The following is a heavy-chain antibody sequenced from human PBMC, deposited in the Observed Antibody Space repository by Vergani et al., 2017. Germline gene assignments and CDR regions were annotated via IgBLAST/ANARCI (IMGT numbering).Heavy chain of an antibody. CDR1: GFTFNQYG. CDR3: ARDLRLLYTRFDP. Sequence: LEESGGGSVKPGGSLRLSCAASGFTFNQYGMHWVRQAPGKGLEWVAVTWYDGNNKQYADSVKGRFTISRDNSKSTMYLQMNSLRDEDTGVYYCARDLRLLYTRFDPWGQGTLVTVSS. D-gene: IGHD3-16*01. V-gene: IGHV3-33*01. J-gene: IGHJ5*02. CDR2: TWYDGNNK.